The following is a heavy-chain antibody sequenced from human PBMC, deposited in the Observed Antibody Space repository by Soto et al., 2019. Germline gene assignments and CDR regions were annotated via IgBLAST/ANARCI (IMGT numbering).Heavy chain of an antibody. CDR1: GGSISSSSYY. CDR2: IYYSGST. D-gene: IGHD2-2*01. V-gene: IGHV4-39*01. J-gene: IGHJ4*02. Sequence: SETLSLTCTVSGGSISSSSYYWGWIRQPPGKGLEWIGSIYYSGSTYYNPSLKSRVTISVDTSKNQFSLKLSSVTAADTAVYYCARKDSIVVVPAAMEYFDYWGQGTLVTVSS. CDR3: ARKDSIVVVPAAMEYFDY.